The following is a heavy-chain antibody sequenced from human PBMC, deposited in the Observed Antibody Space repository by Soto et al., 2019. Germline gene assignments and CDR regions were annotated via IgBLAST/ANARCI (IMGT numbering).Heavy chain of an antibody. CDR3: ARSYYYDGSGPYGMDV. D-gene: IGHD3-22*01. V-gene: IGHV3-23*01. CDR2: ISASGGSR. J-gene: IGHJ6*02. Sequence: GGSLRLSCTVSAFTFNSDVMSWVRQAPGKGLEWVSAISASGGSRYYADSVKGRFTISRDNSKNTLFLQMNSLSAEDTAVYYCARSYYYDGSGPYGMDVWGEGTTVTV. CDR1: AFTFNSDV.